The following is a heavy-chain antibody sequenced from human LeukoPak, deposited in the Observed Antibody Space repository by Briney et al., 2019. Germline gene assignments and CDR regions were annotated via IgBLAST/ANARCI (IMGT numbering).Heavy chain of an antibody. J-gene: IGHJ6*02. CDR1: GSAFTSND. Sequence: ASVKLSFKASGSAFTSNDINWVRPATGQGIEWMGWINPNSGNTGYAQKSQGRVTMTRNTAISTAYMELSSLRSEDTAVYYCARAAYGMDVWGQGTTVTVSS. CDR3: ARAAYGMDV. CDR2: INPNSGNT. V-gene: IGHV1-8*01.